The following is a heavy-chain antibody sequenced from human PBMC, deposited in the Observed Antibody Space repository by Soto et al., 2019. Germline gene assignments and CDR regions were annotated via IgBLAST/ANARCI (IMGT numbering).Heavy chain of an antibody. V-gene: IGHV4-59*12. J-gene: IGHJ4*02. CDR2: IYHSGST. CDR3: ARVGFYYGSGSYDDY. Sequence: SETLSLTCTVSGGSISSYYWSWIRQPPGKGLEWIGYIYHSGSTNYNPSLKSRVTISIDTSKNQFSLKLSSVTAADTAVYYCARVGFYYGSGSYDDYWGQGTLVTVSS. D-gene: IGHD3-10*01. CDR1: GGSISSYY.